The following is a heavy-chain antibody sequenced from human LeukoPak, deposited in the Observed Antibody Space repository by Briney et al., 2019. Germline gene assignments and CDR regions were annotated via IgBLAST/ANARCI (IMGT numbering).Heavy chain of an antibody. CDR2: FDPEDGET. Sequence: ASVKVSCKVSGYTLTELSMHWVRQAPGKGLEWMGGFDPEDGETIYAQKFQGRVTITEDTSTDTAYMELSSLGSEDTAVYYCAGVVPAAYNWFDPWGQGTLVTVSS. CDR3: AGVVPAAYNWFDP. V-gene: IGHV1-24*01. CDR1: GYTLTELS. D-gene: IGHD2-2*01. J-gene: IGHJ5*02.